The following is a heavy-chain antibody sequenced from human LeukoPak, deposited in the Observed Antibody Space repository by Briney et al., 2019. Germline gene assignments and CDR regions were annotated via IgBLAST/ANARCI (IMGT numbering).Heavy chain of an antibody. V-gene: IGHV5-51*01. J-gene: IGHJ4*02. CDR2: IYPADSDT. Sequence: GGAPQISSKGSGCCFPIYWIGWGRQMPGKGLEGMGVIYPADSDTRSSPSFQGQVALPADKSISTAYLQWSRLKAPDTAMYYCARPVRHGDYSWADYWGQGTLVTVSS. CDR1: GCCFPIYW. D-gene: IGHD4-17*01. CDR3: ARPVRHGDYSWADY.